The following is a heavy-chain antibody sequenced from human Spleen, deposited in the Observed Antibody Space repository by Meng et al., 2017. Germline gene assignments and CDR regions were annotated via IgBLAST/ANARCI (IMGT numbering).Heavy chain of an antibody. J-gene: IGHJ4*02. CDR1: GYTLTSYA. CDR3: VRDEDISAAGKLFGDY. D-gene: IGHD6-13*01. CDR2: IDPRSGDT. Sequence: HVQLVQSGSELRQPGASVKVSCKASGYTLTSYAINWLRQAPGQGLDWMGRIDPRSGDTQYAQKFQGRVTMTRDTSISTTYMELSRLRSDDTAVYYCVRDEDISAAGKLFGDYWGQGTLVTVSS. V-gene: IGHV1-2*06.